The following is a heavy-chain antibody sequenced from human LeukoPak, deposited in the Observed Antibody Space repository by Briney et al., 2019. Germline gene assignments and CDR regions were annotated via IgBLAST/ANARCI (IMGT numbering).Heavy chain of an antibody. CDR3: ARDRPHNWFDP. J-gene: IGHJ5*02. CDR1: GFTFSSYG. Sequence: GRSLRLSCAASGFTFSSYGMHWVRQAPGKGLEWVAVISYDGSNKYYADSVKARFTISRDNAKNIVYLQMNSLRVEDTAVYYCARDRPHNWFDPWGQGTLVTVST. V-gene: IGHV3-30*03. CDR2: ISYDGSNK.